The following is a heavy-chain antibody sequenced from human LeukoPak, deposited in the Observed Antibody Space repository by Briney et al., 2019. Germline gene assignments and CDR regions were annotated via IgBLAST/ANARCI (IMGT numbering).Heavy chain of an antibody. Sequence: RASETLSLTCTVSGGSVSSGSYYWSWIRQPPGKGLEWIGNIYYSGSTYYNPSLKSRVTISVDTSKNQFSLKLSSVTAADTAVYYCARHYGIVQYFDYWGQGTLVTVSS. D-gene: IGHD1-26*01. J-gene: IGHJ4*02. CDR3: ARHYGIVQYFDY. CDR1: GGSVSSGSYY. V-gene: IGHV4-39*01. CDR2: IYYSGST.